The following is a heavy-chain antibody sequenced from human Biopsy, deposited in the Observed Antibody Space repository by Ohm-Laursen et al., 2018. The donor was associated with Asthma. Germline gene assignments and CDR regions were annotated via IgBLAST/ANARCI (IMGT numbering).Heavy chain of an antibody. CDR1: GASIKTDDHY. J-gene: IGHJ5*02. V-gene: IGHV4-30-4*01. D-gene: IGHD6-19*01. CDR2: IHYSGST. Sequence: PSQTLSLTCTVSGASIKTDDHYWSWLRQPPGKGLEWFGFIHYSGSTSYNPSLKGGVTISVDTSKNQFSLKLSSVTAADTAVYYCARASVAASSNWFDPWGQGTLATVSS. CDR3: ARASVAASSNWFDP.